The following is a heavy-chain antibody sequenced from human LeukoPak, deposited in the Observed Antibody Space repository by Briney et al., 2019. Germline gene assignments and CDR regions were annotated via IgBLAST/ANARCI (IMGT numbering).Heavy chain of an antibody. CDR3: ARGDVDTVMVSMIDY. J-gene: IGHJ4*02. CDR2: IIPILGIA. D-gene: IGHD5-18*01. Sequence: SVKVSCKASGGTFSSYAISWVRQAPGQGLEWMGRIIPILGIANYAQKFQGRVTITADKSTSTAYMKLSSLRSEDTAVYYCARGDVDTVMVSMIDYWGQGTLVTVSS. V-gene: IGHV1-69*04. CDR1: GGTFSSYA.